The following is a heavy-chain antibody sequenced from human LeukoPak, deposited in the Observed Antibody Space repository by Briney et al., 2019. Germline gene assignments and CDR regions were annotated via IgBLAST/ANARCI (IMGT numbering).Heavy chain of an antibody. V-gene: IGHV3-23*01. CDR1: GFTFSSYA. CDR2: ISGSGGST. D-gene: IGHD3-9*01. Sequence: PGGSLRLSCAASGFTFSSYAMSWVRQAPGKGLEWVSAISGSGGSTYYADPVKGRFTISRDNSKNTLYLQMNSLRAEDTAVYYCAKDQETYYDILTGYYISGYWGQGTLVTVSS. CDR3: AKDQETYYDILTGYYISGY. J-gene: IGHJ4*02.